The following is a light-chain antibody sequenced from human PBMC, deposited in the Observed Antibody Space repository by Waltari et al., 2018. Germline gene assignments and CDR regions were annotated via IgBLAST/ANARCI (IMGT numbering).Light chain of an antibody. J-gene: IGKJ4*01. Sequence: ETVMTQSPATLSVSPGERATLYCRASQSVNSNLAWYQQKPGQAPRLLIYGTSTRAPGSPTRFSRSVSGTEYTLTLSSLQSEDFAVYYCQQYNSWPLTFGGGTKVEIK. CDR2: GTS. CDR3: QQYNSWPLT. V-gene: IGKV3-15*01. CDR1: QSVNSN.